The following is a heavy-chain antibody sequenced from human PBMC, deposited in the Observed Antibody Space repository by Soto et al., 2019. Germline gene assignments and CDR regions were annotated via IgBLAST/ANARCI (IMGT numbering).Heavy chain of an antibody. Sequence: RLSCAASGFTFSSYAMSWVRQAPGKGLEWVSAISGSGGSTYYADSVKGRFTISRDNSKNTLYLQMNSLRAEDTAVYYCAKERSAALGYYYYGMDVWGQGTTVTVSS. J-gene: IGHJ6*02. CDR2: ISGSGGST. CDR1: GFTFSSYA. CDR3: AKERSAALGYYYYGMDV. D-gene: IGHD6-13*01. V-gene: IGHV3-23*01.